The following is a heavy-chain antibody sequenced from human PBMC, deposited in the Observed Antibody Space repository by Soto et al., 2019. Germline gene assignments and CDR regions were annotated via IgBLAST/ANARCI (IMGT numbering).Heavy chain of an antibody. CDR1: GYSFTSYW. J-gene: IGHJ6*02. D-gene: IGHD5-18*01. V-gene: IGHV5-10-1*01. CDR2: IDPSGSYT. CDR3: ARTARGYSYGYPHYYYGMDV. Sequence: GESLKISCKGSGYSFTSYWISWVRQMPGKGLEWMGRIDPSGSYTNYSPSFQGHVTISADKSISTAYLQWSSLKASDTAMYYCARTARGYSYGYPHYYYGMDVWGQGTTVTVSS.